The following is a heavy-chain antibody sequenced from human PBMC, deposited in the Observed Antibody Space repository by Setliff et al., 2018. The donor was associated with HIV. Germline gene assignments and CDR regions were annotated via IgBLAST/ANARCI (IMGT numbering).Heavy chain of an antibody. CDR1: GFTFSTYW. CDR3: AGGEVSNYYYYHGMDV. V-gene: IGHV3-7*04. Sequence: PGGSLRLSCAASGFTFSTYWMTWVRKAPGKGLEWVANIKQDGREKYYVDSVKARFTISRDNAKGLLVLQMHSLRAENTAVYYCAGGEVSNYYYYHGMDVWGQAATVTVCS. CDR2: IKQDGREK. J-gene: IGHJ6*02.